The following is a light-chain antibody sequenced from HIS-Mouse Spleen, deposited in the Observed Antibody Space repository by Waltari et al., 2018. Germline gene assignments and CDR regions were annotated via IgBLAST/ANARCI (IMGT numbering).Light chain of an antibody. V-gene: IGKV1-12*02. Sequence: DIQMTQSPSSVSASVGDRVTITCRASRGISSWLAWYQQKPGKAPKHLIYAGSSLQSGEPSRFSAAGSGTEFTLSRTSLQPEDFATYYCQQANSFPSFTLFTFGPGTKVDIK. J-gene: IGKJ3*01. CDR3: QQANSFPSFTLFT. CDR1: RGISSW. CDR2: AGS.